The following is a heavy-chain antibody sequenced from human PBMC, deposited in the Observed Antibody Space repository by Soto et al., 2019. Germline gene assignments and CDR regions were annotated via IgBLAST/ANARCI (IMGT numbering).Heavy chain of an antibody. CDR3: ARNRVPLSDDYESTGYDGAFDV. CDR2: IHDIGST. V-gene: IGHV4-59*01. CDR1: GVSISDYF. Sequence: SETLSLTCTVSGVSISDYFWVWMRQPPGKGLEWIGYIHDIGSTKYNPSLKSRVTIVVGTSKNQVSLKLRSVTAADTAVYYCARNRVPLSDDYESTGYDGAFDVWGLGTMVTVSS. J-gene: IGHJ3*01. D-gene: IGHD3-22*01.